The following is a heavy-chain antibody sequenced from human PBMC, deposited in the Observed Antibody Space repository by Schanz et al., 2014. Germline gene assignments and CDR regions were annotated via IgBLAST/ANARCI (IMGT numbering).Heavy chain of an antibody. D-gene: IGHD3-22*01. J-gene: IGHJ4*02. V-gene: IGHV3-23*04. CDR1: GFTFSGYS. CDR2: ISGGGGTT. Sequence: EVYLVESGGGLVQPGGSLRLSCAASGFTFSGYSMNWVRQAPGKGLEWVSAISGGGGTTYYADSVKGRFTISRDNSKNTLYLQMNSLRAEDTAVYYCAKDRSWDYDSSGYFDYWGQGTLVTVSS. CDR3: AKDRSWDYDSSGYFDY.